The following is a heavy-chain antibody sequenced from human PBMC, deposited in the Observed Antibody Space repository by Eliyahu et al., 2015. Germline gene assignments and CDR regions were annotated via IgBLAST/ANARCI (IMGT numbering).Heavy chain of an antibody. Sequence: QVQLVQSGTEVKRPGASVKVSCKASGYPFGVYYIHWVRQAPGQGLEWMGWIHPNSGDTNFAQRFQGRVTMTRDTSFSTAYLELSRLRSDDTAVYYCARKTGKSSFDYWGQGALVTVSS. CDR1: GYPFGVYY. J-gene: IGHJ4*02. CDR3: ARKTGKSSFDY. V-gene: IGHV1-2*02. CDR2: IHPNSGDT. D-gene: IGHD1-1*01.